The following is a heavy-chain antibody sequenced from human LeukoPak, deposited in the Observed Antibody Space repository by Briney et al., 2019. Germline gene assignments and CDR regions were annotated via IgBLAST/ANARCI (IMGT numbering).Heavy chain of an antibody. CDR3: ARGQSGVRGANVPNLMGFDP. D-gene: IGHD3-10*01. CDR2: IHTSGNT. CDR1: GVSISSGSFY. J-gene: IGHJ5*02. Sequence: SETLSLTCTVSGVSISSGSFYWSWIRQPAGKGLEWIGRIHTSGNTNYNPSLKSRVTISIDTSKNQISLILSSVTAADTAVYFCARGQSGVRGANVPNLMGFDPWGQGTLVIVSS. V-gene: IGHV4-61*02.